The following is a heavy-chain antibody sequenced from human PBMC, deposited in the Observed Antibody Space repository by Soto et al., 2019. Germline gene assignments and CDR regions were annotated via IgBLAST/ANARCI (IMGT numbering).Heavy chain of an antibody. D-gene: IGHD3-3*01. Sequence: PETLSLTCAVYGGSVNGYYWNWIRQPPGKGLEWIGEINHTGGTHYNPSLKSRVTMSVDTSKNQFSLRLSSVTAPDTAIYYCATRITVFGLLIPPFDPWGQGTQVTVSS. CDR2: INHTGGT. CDR1: GGSVNGYY. J-gene: IGHJ5*02. CDR3: ATRITVFGLLIPPFDP. V-gene: IGHV4-34*01.